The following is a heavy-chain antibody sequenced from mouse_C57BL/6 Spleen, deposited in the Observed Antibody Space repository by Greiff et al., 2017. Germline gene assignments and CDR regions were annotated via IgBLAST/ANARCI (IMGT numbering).Heavy chain of an antibody. D-gene: IGHD1-1*01. J-gene: IGHJ1*03. CDR1: GFTFSSYA. Sequence: EVMLVESGGGLVKPGGSLKLSCAASGFTFSSYAMSWVRQTPGKRLEWVATISAGGSYTYYPDNVKGRFTSTRDNAKNNLYLQMSHLKSEDTAMYYCARDRRGFTTRYFDVWGTGTTVTVSS. CDR2: ISAGGSYT. CDR3: ARDRRGFTTRYFDV. V-gene: IGHV5-4*03.